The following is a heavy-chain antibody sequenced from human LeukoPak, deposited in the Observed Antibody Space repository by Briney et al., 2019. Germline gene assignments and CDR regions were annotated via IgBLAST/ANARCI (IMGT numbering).Heavy chain of an antibody. CDR2: IYYSGST. CDR1: GGSISSYY. V-gene: IGHV4-59*13. CDR3: ARGRGWLQPADY. D-gene: IGHD5-24*01. Sequence: SETLSLTCTVSGGSISSYYWGWIRQPPGKGLEWIGYIYYSGSTNYNPSLKSRVTISVDTSKNQFSLKLNSVTAADSGVYYCARGRGWLQPADYWGQGTLVTVSS. J-gene: IGHJ4*02.